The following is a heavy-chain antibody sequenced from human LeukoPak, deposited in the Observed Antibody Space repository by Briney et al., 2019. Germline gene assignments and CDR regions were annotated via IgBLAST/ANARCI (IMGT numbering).Heavy chain of an antibody. J-gene: IGHJ4*02. CDR2: ISGSTGST. Sequence: GGSLRLSCAVSGFTFSSYAMSWVRQAPGKGLEWVSHISGSTGSTYYADSVKGRFTVSRGNSKNTLYLQMNSLRGEDTAVYYCAKGRWELQGGFDYWGQGTLVTVSS. CDR1: GFTFSSYA. V-gene: IGHV3-23*01. D-gene: IGHD1-26*01. CDR3: AKGRWELQGGFDY.